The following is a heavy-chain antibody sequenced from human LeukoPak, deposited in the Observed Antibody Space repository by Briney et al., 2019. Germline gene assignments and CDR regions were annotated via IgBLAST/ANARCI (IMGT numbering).Heavy chain of an antibody. CDR1: GFTFSSYG. V-gene: IGHV3-23*01. CDR3: AKRRGYYDSSGASDY. CDR2: ISGSDGST. Sequence: GGSLRLSCAASGFTFSSYGMSWVRQAPGKGLEWVSAISGSDGSTYYADSVKGRFTISRDNSKNTLYLQMNSLRAEDTAVYYCAKRRGYYDSSGASDYWGQGTLVTVSS. J-gene: IGHJ4*02. D-gene: IGHD3-22*01.